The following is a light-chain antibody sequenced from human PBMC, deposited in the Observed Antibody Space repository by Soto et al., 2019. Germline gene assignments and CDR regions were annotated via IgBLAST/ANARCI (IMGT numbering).Light chain of an antibody. Sequence: ALTQPASVSGSPGQSISISCTGTSSDVGTYKYVSWYQQLPGKAPKLMIYEVSNRPSGVSNRFSGSKSGNTASLTISELQAEDEADYYCSSYTSRSTPVFGGGTKLTVL. CDR2: EVS. J-gene: IGLJ2*01. CDR3: SSYTSRSTPV. CDR1: SSDVGTYKY. V-gene: IGLV2-14*01.